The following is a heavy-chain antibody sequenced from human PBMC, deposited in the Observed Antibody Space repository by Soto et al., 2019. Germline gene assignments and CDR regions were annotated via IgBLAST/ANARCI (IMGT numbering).Heavy chain of an antibody. Sequence: QVQLVQSGGEVKKAGASVRLSCEAAGYGFTTFGISWVRQAPGQGLEWMGWINPYNGNTNFAQNVQDRMTMTADTSWNTAFMELTNLRYDDTAIYYCARSPRISRAGDVWGKGTTVTVSS. CDR2: INPYNGNT. CDR1: GYGFTTFG. V-gene: IGHV1-18*01. D-gene: IGHD3-10*01. J-gene: IGHJ6*04. CDR3: ARSPRISRAGDV.